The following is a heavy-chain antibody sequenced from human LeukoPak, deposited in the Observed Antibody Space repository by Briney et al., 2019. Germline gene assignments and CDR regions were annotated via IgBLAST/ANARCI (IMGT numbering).Heavy chain of an antibody. Sequence: ASVKVSCKASGYTFTSYYMHWVRQAPGQGLEWMGIINPSGGSTSYAQKFQGRVTITADKSTSTAYMELSSLRSEDTAVYYCARDPSRGSGSYNWGQGTLVTVSS. CDR3: ARDPSRGSGSYN. CDR2: INPSGGST. J-gene: IGHJ4*02. V-gene: IGHV1-46*01. CDR1: GYTFTSYY. D-gene: IGHD3-10*01.